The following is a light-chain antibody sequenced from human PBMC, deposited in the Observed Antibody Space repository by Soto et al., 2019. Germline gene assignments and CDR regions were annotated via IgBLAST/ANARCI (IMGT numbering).Light chain of an antibody. Sequence: IHITQYPSSLSASIGDRVTITFRASQGIGNYLGWYQQKPGKAPKLLIYKASSLESGVPSRFSGSGSGTEFTLTISSLQPDDFAVYYCQQYNNWITFGQGTRLEIK. V-gene: IGKV1-5*03. CDR1: QGIGNY. CDR2: KAS. J-gene: IGKJ5*01. CDR3: QQYNNWIT.